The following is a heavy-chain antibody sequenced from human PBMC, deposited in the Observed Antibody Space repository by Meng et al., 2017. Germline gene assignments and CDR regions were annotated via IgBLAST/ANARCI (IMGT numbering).Heavy chain of an antibody. CDR1: GFTFNKYG. CDR3: ARVQQWLAYDY. Sequence: QVQLLGSGGDVGQPVRSLRLSCAAYGFTFNKYGMHWVRQAPGKGLEWVAVIWYDGNKKDYADSVKGRFTISRDNSKNTLYLQMNSLRAEDTAVYYCARVQQWLAYDYWGQGTLVTVSS. J-gene: IGHJ4*02. V-gene: IGHV3-33*01. D-gene: IGHD6-19*01. CDR2: IWYDGNKK.